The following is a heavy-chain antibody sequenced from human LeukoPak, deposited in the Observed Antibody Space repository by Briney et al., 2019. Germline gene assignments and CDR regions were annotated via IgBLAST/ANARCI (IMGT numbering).Heavy chain of an antibody. CDR3: ARQGYSYGFDY. V-gene: IGHV3-13*01. D-gene: IGHD5-18*01. CDR1: GFTFSSYD. Sequence: GGSLRLSCAASGFTFSSYDMHWVRQATGKGLEWVSAIGTAGDSYYPGSVKGRFTISRENAKNSLYLQMNSLRAGDTAVYYCARQGYSYGFDYWGQGTLVTVSS. J-gene: IGHJ4*02. CDR2: IGTAGDS.